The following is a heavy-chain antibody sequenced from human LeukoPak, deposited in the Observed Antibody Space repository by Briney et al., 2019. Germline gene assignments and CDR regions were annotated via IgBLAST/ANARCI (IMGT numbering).Heavy chain of an antibody. CDR3: AKAVVREYYYYYGMDV. D-gene: IGHD3-10*01. CDR1: GFTFSSYG. CDR2: ISYDGSNK. V-gene: IGHV3-30*18. Sequence: GRSLRLSCAASGFTFSSYGMHWVRQAPGKGLEWVAVISYDGSNKYYADSVKGRFTISRDNSKNTLYLQMNSLRAEDTAVYYCAKAVVREYYYYYGMDVWGQGTTVTVSS. J-gene: IGHJ6*02.